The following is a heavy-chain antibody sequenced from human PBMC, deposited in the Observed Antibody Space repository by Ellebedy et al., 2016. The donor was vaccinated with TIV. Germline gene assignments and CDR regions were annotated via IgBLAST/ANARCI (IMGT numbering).Heavy chain of an antibody. J-gene: IGHJ2*01. V-gene: IGHV1-18*04. CDR2: ISAYNGNT. Sequence: ASVKVSXXASGYTFTSYGISWVRQAPGQGLEWMGWISAYNGNTNYAQKLQGRVTMTTDTSTSTAYMELRSLRSDDTAVYYCARDGIAVAGIRHWYFDLWGRGTLVTVSS. CDR1: GYTFTSYG. D-gene: IGHD6-19*01. CDR3: ARDGIAVAGIRHWYFDL.